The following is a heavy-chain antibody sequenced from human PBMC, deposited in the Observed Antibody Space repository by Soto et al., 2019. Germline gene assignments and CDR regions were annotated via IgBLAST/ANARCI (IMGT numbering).Heavy chain of an antibody. CDR3: ASATRAGTHFDY. CDR1: GGSLSGYF. V-gene: IGHV4-34*12. CDR2: IIPSGGT. Sequence: SETLSLTCAVSGGSLSGYFWSWIRQPPGKGLEWIGEIIPSGGTNYNPSLKSRLTISVDTSKNQFSLKVTSVTAADTAVYYCASATRAGTHFDYWGQGALVTVSS. J-gene: IGHJ4*02. D-gene: IGHD6-13*01.